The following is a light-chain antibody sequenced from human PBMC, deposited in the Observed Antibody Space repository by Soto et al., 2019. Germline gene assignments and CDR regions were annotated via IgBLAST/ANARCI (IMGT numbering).Light chain of an antibody. CDR3: QQYNNWPPST. J-gene: IGKJ2*01. V-gene: IGKV3-15*01. Sequence: EIVXTXXXXTLSVSPGERATLSCRASQSVSSNLAWYQQKPGQAPRLLIYGASTRATGIPARFSGSGSGTEFTLTISSLQSEDFAVYYCQQYNNWPPSTFGQGTKLEIK. CDR2: GAS. CDR1: QSVSSN.